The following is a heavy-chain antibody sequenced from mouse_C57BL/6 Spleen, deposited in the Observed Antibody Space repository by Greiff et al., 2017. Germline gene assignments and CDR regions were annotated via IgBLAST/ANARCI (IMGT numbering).Heavy chain of an antibody. D-gene: IGHD2-4*01. CDR2: IRLKSDSYAT. Sequence: EVKVEESGGGLVQPGGSMKLSCVASGFTFSNYWMNWVRQSPEKGLEWVAQIRLKSDSYATPYAESVKGRFTISRDDSKSSVYLQMNNLRAEDTGIYYCTGPYDYDEDYYAMDYWGQGTSVTVSS. J-gene: IGHJ4*01. V-gene: IGHV6-3*01. CDR3: TGPYDYDEDYYAMDY. CDR1: GFTFSNYW.